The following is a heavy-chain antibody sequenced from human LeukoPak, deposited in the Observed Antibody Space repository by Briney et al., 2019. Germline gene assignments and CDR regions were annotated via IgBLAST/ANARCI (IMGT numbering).Heavy chain of an antibody. V-gene: IGHV3-23*01. CDR3: AKDQGDSVWGSFDY. CDR1: GFTFSSYA. CDR2: ISGNSGRT. D-gene: IGHD3-16*01. J-gene: IGHJ4*02. Sequence: GGSLRLSCAASGFTFSSYAMSWVRQAPGKGLEWVSSISGNSGRTYYADSVKGRFSISRDNSKNTLYLQMISLRAEGTAVYYCAKDQGDSVWGSFDYWGQGTLVTVSS.